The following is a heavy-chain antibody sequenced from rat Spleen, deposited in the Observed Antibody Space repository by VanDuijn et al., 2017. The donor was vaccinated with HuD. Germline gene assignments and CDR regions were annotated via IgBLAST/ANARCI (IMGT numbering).Heavy chain of an antibody. J-gene: IGHJ4*01. Sequence: EVQLVESGGGLVQPGRSLKLSCAASGFTFRNYGTHWVRQAPTKGLEWVASSSPSGDTTYYRDSVKGRFTISRDNAKSTLYLQMDSLRSEDTATYYCATGGLDTTLTDAWGQGASVTVSS. D-gene: IGHD1-4*01. CDR1: GFTFRNYG. CDR2: SSPSGDTT. V-gene: IGHV5-19*01. CDR3: ATGGLDTTLTDA.